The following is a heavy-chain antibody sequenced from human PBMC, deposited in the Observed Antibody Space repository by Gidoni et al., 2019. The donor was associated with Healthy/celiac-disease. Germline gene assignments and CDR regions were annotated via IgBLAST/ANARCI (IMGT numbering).Heavy chain of an antibody. Sequence: HVQLQESGPVLVKPSETLSLTCPVSGGSISSYYWSWIRQPAGKGLEWIGRIYTSGSTTYNPSLKSRVTMSVDTSKNQFSLKLSSVTAADTAVYYCARDSGIAAPLVGYYFDYWGQGTLVTVSS. CDR3: ARDSGIAAPLVGYYFDY. J-gene: IGHJ4*02. CDR2: IYTSGST. CDR1: GGSISSYY. V-gene: IGHV4-4*07. D-gene: IGHD6-6*01.